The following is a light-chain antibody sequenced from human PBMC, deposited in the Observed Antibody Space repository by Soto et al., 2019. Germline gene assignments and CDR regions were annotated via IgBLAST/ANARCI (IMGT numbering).Light chain of an antibody. CDR2: GAS. Sequence: DIQMTQSPSSLSASVGDRVTITCRASQYISSYVNWYQQKPGKAPKLLIYGASRLQSGVPSRISGSGSGTDFTLTISSLQSEDFATYYCQQSHRTPLTFGGGTKVEIK. CDR3: QQSHRTPLT. CDR1: QYISSY. J-gene: IGKJ4*01. V-gene: IGKV1-39*01.